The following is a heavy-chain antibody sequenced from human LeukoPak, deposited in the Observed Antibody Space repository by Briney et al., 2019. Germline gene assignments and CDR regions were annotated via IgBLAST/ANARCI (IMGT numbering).Heavy chain of an antibody. CDR1: GFTFSSYS. CDR2: IRSDGSNE. Sequence: GGSLRLSCAASGFTFSSYSMNWVRQAPGKGLEWVAFIRSDGSNEYYADSVKGRFTISKDNSKNTLYLQMNSLRAEDTAVYYCAKGGAASAFLDYWGQGTLVTVSS. V-gene: IGHV3-30*02. CDR3: AKGGAASAFLDY. J-gene: IGHJ4*02. D-gene: IGHD6-13*01.